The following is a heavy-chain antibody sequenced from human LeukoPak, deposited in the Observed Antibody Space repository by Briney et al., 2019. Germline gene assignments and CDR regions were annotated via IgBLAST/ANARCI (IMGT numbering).Heavy chain of an antibody. J-gene: IGHJ4*02. Sequence: SGTLSLTCAVSGGFISSANWWSWVRPPPGKGLEWGGEIHHSGSTNRNPSLRSRVSISVDKSNNQFSLKLSSVTAADTAVYYCARGSVARAYYFDYWGQGTLVTVSS. CDR2: IHHSGST. V-gene: IGHV4-4*02. CDR3: ARGSVARAYYFDY. CDR1: GGFISSANW. D-gene: IGHD6-6*01.